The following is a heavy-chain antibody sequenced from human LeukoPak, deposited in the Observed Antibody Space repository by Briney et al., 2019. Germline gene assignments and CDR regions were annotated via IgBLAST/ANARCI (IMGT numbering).Heavy chain of an antibody. J-gene: IGHJ4*02. V-gene: IGHV4-61*01. D-gene: IGHD4-17*01. CDR1: GGSITSNSYY. CDR3: ARAWTSTVTIDY. CDR2: IYYSGST. Sequence: SETLSLTCPVSGGSITSNSYYWSWIRQPPGKGLEGIGYIYYSGSTNYNPSLKSRVTISVDTSKHQFSLKLSSVTAADTAVYYCARAWTSTVTIDYWGQGTLVTVSS.